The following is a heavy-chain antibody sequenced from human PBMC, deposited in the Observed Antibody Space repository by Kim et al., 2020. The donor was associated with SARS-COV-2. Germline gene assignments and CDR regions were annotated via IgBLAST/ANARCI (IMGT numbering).Heavy chain of an antibody. J-gene: IGHJ4*02. CDR2: IKEDGSEK. V-gene: IGHV3-7*03. CDR3: ARFRYFDY. CDR1: GFTFSSYW. Sequence: GGSLRLSCAASGFTFSSYWMSWVRQAPGKGLEWVSNIKEDGSEKNYVDSVKGRFTISRDNAKNSFYLQMNSLRAEDTAVYYCARFRYFDYWGQGSLVTVS.